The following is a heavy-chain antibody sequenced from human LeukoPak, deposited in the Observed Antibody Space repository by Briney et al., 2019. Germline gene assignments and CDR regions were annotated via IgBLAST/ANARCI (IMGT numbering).Heavy chain of an antibody. V-gene: IGHV4-39*07. Sequence: SETLSLTCTVSGGSITSPSYYWGWIRQPPGKGLEWIGSMYYSGSTYYNPSLKSRVTISVDTSKNQFSVKLSSVTAADTAVYYCARGQRRNFSPFDPWGQGTLVTISS. CDR2: MYYSGST. D-gene: IGHD1-1*01. CDR1: GGSITSPSYY. J-gene: IGHJ5*02. CDR3: ARGQRRNFSPFDP.